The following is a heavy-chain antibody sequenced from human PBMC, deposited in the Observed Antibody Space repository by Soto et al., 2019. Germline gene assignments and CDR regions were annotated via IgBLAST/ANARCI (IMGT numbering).Heavy chain of an antibody. CDR3: ARGMSPHYSDS. J-gene: IGHJ4*02. CDR1: GFTFTNYG. Sequence: QVQLVQSGAEMRNPGASVKVACKASGFTFTNYGISWVRQAPGQGLEWMGWLNTYNGNTNYAQMLQGRVTMTTDTSTSTAYMELRSLRSDDTAVYFCARGMSPHYSDSWGQGTLVIVSS. CDR2: LNTYNGNT. V-gene: IGHV1-18*04.